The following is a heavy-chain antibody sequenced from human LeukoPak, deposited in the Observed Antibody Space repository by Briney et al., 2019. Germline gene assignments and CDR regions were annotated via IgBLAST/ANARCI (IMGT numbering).Heavy chain of an antibody. CDR3: ARHLSGNPSVFGY. V-gene: IGHV3-30*01. J-gene: IGHJ4*02. CDR2: ISHDGRTK. CDR1: RFTFSNYA. Sequence: PGRSLRLSCAASRFTFSNYAMNWVRQAPGKGLQWVALISHDGRTKRYADSLKGRLSISRDNSKNTLYLQMNSLRPEDTAVYYCARHLSGNPSVFGYWGLGTLVSVSS. D-gene: IGHD3-3*01.